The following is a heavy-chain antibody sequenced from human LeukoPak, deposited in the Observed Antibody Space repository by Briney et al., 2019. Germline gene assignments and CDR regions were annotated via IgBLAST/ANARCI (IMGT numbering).Heavy chain of an antibody. CDR3: AKGAASRGYTYVAN. D-gene: IGHD5-18*01. J-gene: IGHJ4*02. V-gene: IGHV3-23*01. CDR1: AFTFRPYA. CDR2: VSGSGGST. Sequence: PGGSLGLSCAASAFTFRPYAMIWVRQAPGKGLEWVSSVSGSGGSTYYADSVKGRFTISRDNSNNTLYLQMNSPRAEDTAVYYCAKGAASRGYTYVANWGQGTLVTVSS.